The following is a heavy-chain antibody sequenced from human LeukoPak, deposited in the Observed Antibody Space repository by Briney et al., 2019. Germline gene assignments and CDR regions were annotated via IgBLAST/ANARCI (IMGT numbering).Heavy chain of an antibody. CDR3: ARLGNYYDSSGYYH. CDR1: GFTFSSYA. D-gene: IGHD3-22*01. V-gene: IGHV3-23*01. J-gene: IGHJ5*02. Sequence: GGSLRLSCAASGFTFSSYAMHWVRQAPGKGLEWVSAISGSGGSTYYADSVKGRFTISRDNSKNTLYLQMNSLRAEDTAVYYCARLGNYYDSSGYYHWGQGTLVTVSS. CDR2: ISGSGGST.